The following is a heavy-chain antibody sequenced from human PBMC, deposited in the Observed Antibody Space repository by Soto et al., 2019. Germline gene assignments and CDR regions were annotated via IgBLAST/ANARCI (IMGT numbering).Heavy chain of an antibody. J-gene: IGHJ4*02. D-gene: IGHD3-16*01. CDR3: VHKAEGDRILDF. CDR1: GCSLNTRGEG. Sequence: QITLKAPGPTLVKPTQTLTLTCTFSGCSLNTRGEGVCWIRQPPGKALAWLTLTYWDDAKEYCPSLKSRPTISKETSKELVVLKMSNTQPVDTATYYFVHKAEGDRILDFWGQGALGTVS. V-gene: IGHV2-5*02. CDR2: TYWDDAK.